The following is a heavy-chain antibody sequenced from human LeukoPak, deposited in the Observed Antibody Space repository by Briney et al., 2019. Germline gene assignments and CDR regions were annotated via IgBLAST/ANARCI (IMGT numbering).Heavy chain of an antibody. D-gene: IGHD6-13*01. CDR2: VSYRGNN. CDR3: ARDRMYSSSRYYFYLMDV. J-gene: IGHJ6*02. CDR1: GDSVSGYGFY. V-gene: IGHV4-61*08. Sequence: SETLSLTCTVSGDSVSGYGFYWSWIRQPPGRGLEWFGYVSYRGNNNYSPSLKSRISISVDTSKSQFSLELSSVTAADTAVYYCARDRMYSSSRYYFYLMDVWGQGTTVTVSS.